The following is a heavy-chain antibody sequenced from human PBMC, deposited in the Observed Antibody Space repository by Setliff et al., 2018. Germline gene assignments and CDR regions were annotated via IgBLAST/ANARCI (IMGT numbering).Heavy chain of an antibody. Sequence: RASVKVSCKASGYTFTGYYMHWVRQAPGQGLEWMGWINPNSGGTNYAQKFQGWVTMTRDTSISTAYMELGSLRSEDTAVYYCARDRPPYYYDSSGYYYSAGNFDYWGQGTLVTVSS. V-gene: IGHV1-2*04. CDR2: INPNSGGT. D-gene: IGHD3-22*01. CDR3: ARDRPPYYYDSSGYYYSAGNFDY. J-gene: IGHJ4*02. CDR1: GYTFTGYY.